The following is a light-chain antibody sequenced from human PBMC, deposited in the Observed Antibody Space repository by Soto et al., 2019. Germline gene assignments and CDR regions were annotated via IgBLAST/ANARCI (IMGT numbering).Light chain of an antibody. CDR2: EVS. CDR3: SSYTSSSTLCV. J-gene: IGLJ1*01. Sequence: QSALTQPASVSGSPGQSITISCTGTSSDVGGYNYVSWYQQHPGKAPKLMIYEVSNRPSGVSNRFSGSKSGNTASLTISGLQAEDEADDYCSSYTSSSTLCVFGTGTKVTVL. CDR1: SSDVGGYNY. V-gene: IGLV2-14*01.